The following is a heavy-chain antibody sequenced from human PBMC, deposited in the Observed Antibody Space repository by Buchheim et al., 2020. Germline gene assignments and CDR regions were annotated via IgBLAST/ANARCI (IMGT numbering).Heavy chain of an antibody. J-gene: IGHJ4*02. CDR2: ITGNGVTT. CDR3: AKGQQLESIYDS. V-gene: IGHV3-23*01. CDR1: GFIFKNYA. D-gene: IGHD1-1*01. Sequence: EVQLLESGGDLVQPGGSLRLSCVASGFIFKNYAMSWVRQAPGKGLEWVSAITGNGVTTWDADSVEGRFTISRDNSKGILYLQMTGLRVEDTAVYYCAKGQQLESIYDSWGQGTL.